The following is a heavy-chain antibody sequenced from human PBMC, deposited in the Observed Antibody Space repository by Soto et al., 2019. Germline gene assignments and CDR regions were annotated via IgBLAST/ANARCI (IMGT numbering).Heavy chain of an antibody. V-gene: IGHV4-30-2*01. J-gene: IGHJ4*02. Sequence: PSETLSLTCAVSGGSISSGGYSWSWIRQPPGKGLEWIGYIYHSGSTYYNPSLKSRVTISVDTSKNQFSLKLSSVTAADTAVYYCARLLDPYYFDYWGQGTLVTVSS. CDR1: GGSISSGGYS. CDR2: IYHSGST. CDR3: ARLLDPYYFDY. D-gene: IGHD1-1*01.